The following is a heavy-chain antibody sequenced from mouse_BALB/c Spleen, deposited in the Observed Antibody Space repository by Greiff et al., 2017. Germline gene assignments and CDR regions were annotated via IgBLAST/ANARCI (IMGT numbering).Heavy chain of an antibody. J-gene: IGHJ2*01. CDR1: GFTFSSYT. D-gene: IGHD2-14*01. CDR3: TREGCRRYDY. Sequence: EVKVVESGGGLVKPGGSLKLSCAASGFTFSSYTMSWVRQTPEKRLEWVATISSGGSYTYYPDSVKGRFTISRDNAKNTLYLQMSRLKSEDTAMYYCTREGCRRYDYWGQGTTLTVSS. V-gene: IGHV5-6-4*01. CDR2: ISSGGSYT.